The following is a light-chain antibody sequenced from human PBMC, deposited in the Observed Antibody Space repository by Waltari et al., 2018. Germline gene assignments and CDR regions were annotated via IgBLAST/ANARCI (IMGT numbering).Light chain of an antibody. CDR3: QQRSISCT. V-gene: IGKV3-11*01. CDR1: QSVGIY. CDR2: DSS. Sequence: IVLTQSPDTLSLSPGERATLSCWASQSVGIYLAWYQQKPGQAPRPLIYDSSNRATGIPARFSGSGCGTDFTLTISSPEPEDFAVYYCQQRSISCTFGQGTRLEI. J-gene: IGKJ2*02.